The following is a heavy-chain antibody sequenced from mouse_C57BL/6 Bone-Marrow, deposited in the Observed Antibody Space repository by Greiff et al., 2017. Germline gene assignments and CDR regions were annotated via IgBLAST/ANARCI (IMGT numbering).Heavy chain of an antibody. Sequence: QVQLQQPGAELVKPGASVKLSCKASGYTFTSYWMHWVKQRPGQGLEWIGMIHPNSGSTNYNEKFKSKATLTVDKSSSTAYMQLSSLTSEDSAVYYSARGTVVALYAMDYWGQGTSVTVSS. V-gene: IGHV1-64*01. CDR3: ARGTVVALYAMDY. J-gene: IGHJ4*01. D-gene: IGHD1-1*01. CDR1: GYTFTSYW. CDR2: IHPNSGST.